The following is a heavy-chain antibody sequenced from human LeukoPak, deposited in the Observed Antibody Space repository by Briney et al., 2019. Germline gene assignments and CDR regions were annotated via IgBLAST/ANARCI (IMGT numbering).Heavy chain of an antibody. D-gene: IGHD1-26*01. CDR2: IDGGGGST. V-gene: IGHV3-23*01. CDR3: ARGFSGTYPFYYDY. Sequence: PGGSLRLSCAASGFTFSSYEMNWVRQAPGKGLEWVVAIDGGGGSTYYADSVKGRFTVSRDNSKNTLYLQMNSLSAEDTAVYYCARGFSGTYPFYYDYWGQGTLVTVSS. CDR1: GFTFSSYE. J-gene: IGHJ4*02.